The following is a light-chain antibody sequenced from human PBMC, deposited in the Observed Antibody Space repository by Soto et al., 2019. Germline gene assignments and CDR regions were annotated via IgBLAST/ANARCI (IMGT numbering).Light chain of an antibody. CDR3: QHPYT. CDR1: QSVSSSY. CDR2: GAS. V-gene: IGKV3-20*01. Sequence: EIVLTQSPGTLSLSPGERATLSCRASQSVSSSYLAWYQQKPGQAPRLLIYGASSRATVIPDRFSGSGSGTDFTLAISRLEPEDFAVYYCQHPYTFSQGTKLEIK. J-gene: IGKJ2*01.